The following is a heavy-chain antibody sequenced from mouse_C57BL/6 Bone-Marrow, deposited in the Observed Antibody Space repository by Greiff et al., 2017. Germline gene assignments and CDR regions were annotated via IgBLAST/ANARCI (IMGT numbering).Heavy chain of an antibody. CDR1: GYTFTSYW. V-gene: IGHV1-69*01. J-gene: IGHJ3*01. D-gene: IGHD2-3*01. CDR2: IDPSDSYT. CDR3: ARFDGYYMAWFAY. Sequence: QVQLQQSGAELVMPGASVKLSCKASGYTFTSYWMHWVKQRPGQGLEWIGEIDPSDSYTNYNQKFKGKSTLTVDKSSSTAYMQLSSLTSEDSAVYYCARFDGYYMAWFAYWGQGTLVTVSA.